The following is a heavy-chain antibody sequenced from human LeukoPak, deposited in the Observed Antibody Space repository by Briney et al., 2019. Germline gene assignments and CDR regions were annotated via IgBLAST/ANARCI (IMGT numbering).Heavy chain of an antibody. V-gene: IGHV3-33*01. J-gene: IGHJ4*02. Sequence: GRSLRLSCEASGFTFSNYGMLWVRQAPGKGLERVAVIWYDGTNKYYADSVKGRFTISRDNSKNTLYLQMNSLRAEDTAVYYCARDEAAAGMGGIDYWGQGTLVTVSS. CDR1: GFTFSNYG. CDR3: ARDEAAAGMGGIDY. CDR2: IWYDGTNK. D-gene: IGHD6-13*01.